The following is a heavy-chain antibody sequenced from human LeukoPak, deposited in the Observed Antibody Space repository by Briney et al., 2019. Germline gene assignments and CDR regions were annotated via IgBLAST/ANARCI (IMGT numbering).Heavy chain of an antibody. J-gene: IGHJ6*03. D-gene: IGHD3-10*01. CDR3: AGDTDDYSSMDV. V-gene: IGHV4-34*01. CDR1: GGSFSGNY. Sequence: SETLSLTCAIYGGSFSGNYWSWIRQPPGKGLEWIGEIDPSGTTNYNPSLKSRGTISGDTSKNQFSLNLTSVTAADTAVYYCAGDTDDYSSMDVWGKGTTVTVSS. CDR2: IDPSGTT.